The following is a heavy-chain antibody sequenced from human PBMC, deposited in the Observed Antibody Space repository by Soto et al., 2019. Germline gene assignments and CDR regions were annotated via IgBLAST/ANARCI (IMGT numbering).Heavy chain of an antibody. V-gene: IGHV4-30-4*01. Sequence: SETLSLTCTVSGGSIRSGDYYWSWIRQPPGKGLEWIGYIYYSGSTYYNPSLKSRVTISRDTSKNQFSLNLSSVTAADTAVYYCVRERVRDILTRFYFDYWGQGTLVTVSS. CDR3: VRERVRDILTRFYFDY. J-gene: IGHJ4*02. CDR1: GGSIRSGDYY. CDR2: IYYSGST. D-gene: IGHD3-9*01.